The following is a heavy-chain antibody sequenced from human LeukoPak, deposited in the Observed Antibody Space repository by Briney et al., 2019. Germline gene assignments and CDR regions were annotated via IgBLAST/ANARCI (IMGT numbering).Heavy chain of an antibody. CDR2: ISEEGKNK. D-gene: IGHD6-13*01. V-gene: IGHV3-30*18. Sequence: QTGGSLRLSSAASGLSFSIYGMHWVRQAPGKGLQSVAVISEEGKNKYYADSVKGRITTSRDNSRNTVHLQMNSLRGEDTAEYYCAKGRETTASGTFDHWGQGTLVTVSS. CDR1: GLSFSIYG. CDR3: AKGRETTASGTFDH. J-gene: IGHJ4*02.